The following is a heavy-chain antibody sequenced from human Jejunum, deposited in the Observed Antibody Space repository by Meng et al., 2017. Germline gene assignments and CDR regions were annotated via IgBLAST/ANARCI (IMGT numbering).Heavy chain of an antibody. CDR1: GFTFGSFW. V-gene: IGHV3-7*01. Sequence: GESLKISCAASGFTFGSFWMTWVRQAPGKGLEWVANIGRDGSDIYCVDSVKGRFTISRDNTKNSLYLQMNNLRVEDTAMYYCTRDADWHNFDFWGQETLVTVSS. CDR3: TRDADWHNFDF. D-gene: IGHD3-9*01. J-gene: IGHJ4*02. CDR2: IGRDGSDI.